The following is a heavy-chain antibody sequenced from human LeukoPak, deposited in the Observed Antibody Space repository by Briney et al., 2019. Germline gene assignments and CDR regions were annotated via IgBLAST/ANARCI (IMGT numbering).Heavy chain of an antibody. CDR1: DGSINSYY. Sequence: SETLSLTCSVSDGSINSYYWNWIRRPPGKGLEWIGYIYYNGNTNYSPSLKSRVTMSVDTSKNLFSLKVSAVTAADTAVYYCARGRSNYYGMDVWGQGTTVTVSS. CDR2: IYYNGNT. D-gene: IGHD1-26*01. V-gene: IGHV4-59*01. CDR3: ARGRSNYYGMDV. J-gene: IGHJ6*02.